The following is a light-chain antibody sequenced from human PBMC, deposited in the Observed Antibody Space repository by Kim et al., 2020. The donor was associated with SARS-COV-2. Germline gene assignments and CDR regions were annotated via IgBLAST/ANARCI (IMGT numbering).Light chain of an antibody. CDR2: SND. J-gene: IGLJ2*01. Sequence: QSVLTQPPSASGTPGQRVTISCSGSRSNIGSNAVNWYQQLPGTAPKLLIYSNDHRPSGVPDRFSGSKSGTSASLAISGLQSEDEADYYCAAWDESLNGVIFGGGTQLTVL. CDR3: AAWDESLNGVI. V-gene: IGLV1-44*01. CDR1: RSNIGSNA.